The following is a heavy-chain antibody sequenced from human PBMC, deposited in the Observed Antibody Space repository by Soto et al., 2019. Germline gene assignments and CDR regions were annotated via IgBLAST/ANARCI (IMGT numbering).Heavy chain of an antibody. J-gene: IGHJ6*02. D-gene: IGHD4-4*01. CDR2: ISYDGSNK. CDR1: GVTFNSYA. V-gene: IGHV3-30-3*01. Sequence: QVQLVESGGGVVQPGRCLRVSCAASGVTFNSYAMHWVRQAPGKGLEWVAVISYDGSNKYYADSVKGRFTISRDNSKNTLYLQMNSLRAEDTAVYYCARDYSTYYYYYGMDVWGQGTTVTVSS. CDR3: ARDYSTYYYYYGMDV.